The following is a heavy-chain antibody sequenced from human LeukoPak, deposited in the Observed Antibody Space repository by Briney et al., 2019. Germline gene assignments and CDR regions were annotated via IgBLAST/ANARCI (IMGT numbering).Heavy chain of an antibody. CDR2: IKKDGSEK. CDR1: GITFSNSW. V-gene: IGHV3-7*01. CDR3: ARGGGSGSYYKRELDY. J-gene: IGHJ4*02. Sequence: GGSLRLSCAASGITFSNSWMCWVRQAPGKGLEWVANIKKDGSEKYYVNSVKGRFTISRDNAKNSLYLQMNSLRAEDTAVYYCARGGGSGSYYKRELDYWGQGTLVTVST. D-gene: IGHD3-10*01.